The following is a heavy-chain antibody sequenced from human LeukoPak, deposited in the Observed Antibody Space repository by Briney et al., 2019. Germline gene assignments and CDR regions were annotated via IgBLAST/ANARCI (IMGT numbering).Heavy chain of an antibody. CDR1: GFTVSSNY. Sequence: GGSLRLSCAASGFTVSSNYMSWVRQAPGKGLEWVSGISWNSGSIGYADSVKGRFTISRDDAKNSLYLQMNSLRAEDTALYYCAKDTGYYYDSSNYWVWGQGTLVIVSS. CDR3: AKDTGYYYDSSNYWV. CDR2: ISWNSGSI. D-gene: IGHD3-22*01. J-gene: IGHJ4*02. V-gene: IGHV3-9*01.